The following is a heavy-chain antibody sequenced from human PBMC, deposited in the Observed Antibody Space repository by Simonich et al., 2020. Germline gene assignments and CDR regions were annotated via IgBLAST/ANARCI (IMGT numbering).Heavy chain of an antibody. J-gene: IGHJ4*02. CDR2: ISAYKGNT. Sequence: QVQLVQSGAEVKKPGASVKVSCKASGYTFTSYGISWVRQAPGQGLEWMGRISAYKGNTNCAKKLQGRVTMTTDTSTSTAYMELRSLRSDDTAVYYCARASRGTWWYYYFDYWGQGTLVTVSS. CDR1: GYTFTSYG. V-gene: IGHV1-18*01. D-gene: IGHD2-15*01. CDR3: ARASRGTWWYYYFDY.